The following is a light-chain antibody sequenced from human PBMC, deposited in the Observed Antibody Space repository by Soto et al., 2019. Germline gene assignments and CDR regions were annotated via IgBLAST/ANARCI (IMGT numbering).Light chain of an antibody. J-gene: IGKJ4*01. V-gene: IGKV3D-15*01. CDR1: ENVGTN. CDR3: QQYNNWGLS. Sequence: IVLTQSPATLSVSPGERVTLSCRDSENVGTNLAWYQQRPGQPPRLLIYGSSTRATGISATFSGSGSRTEFTLTISSLQSEDSAVYYCQQYNNWGLSFGGGTRVEIK. CDR2: GSS.